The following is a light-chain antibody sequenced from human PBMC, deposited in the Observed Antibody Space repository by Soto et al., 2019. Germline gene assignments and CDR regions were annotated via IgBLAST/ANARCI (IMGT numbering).Light chain of an antibody. J-gene: IGKJ4*01. CDR3: QEGSTLLT. V-gene: IGKV1-39*01. CDR1: QSVSTY. CDR2: GAS. Sequence: DIQMTQSPSSLSTSVGDRVTISCRPSQSVSTYLNWYQQRPGKAPKLLIYGASSLQSGVPSRFSGSGSGTHFTLTISSLQPEDFATYYCQEGSTLLTFGGGTKVDIK.